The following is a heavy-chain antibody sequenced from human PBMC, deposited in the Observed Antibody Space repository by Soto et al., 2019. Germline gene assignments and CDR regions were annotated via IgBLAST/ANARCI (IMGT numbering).Heavy chain of an antibody. D-gene: IGHD6-13*01. CDR3: AGGIAAAGTDNWFDP. J-gene: IGHJ5*02. CDR2: ISGSGGST. CDR1: GFTFSSYA. V-gene: IGHV3-23*01. Sequence: LRLSCAASGFTFSSYAMSWVRQAPGKGLEWVSAISGSGGSTYYADSVKGRFTISRDNSKNTLYLQMNSLRAEDTAVYYCAGGIAAAGTDNWFDPWGQGTLVTVSS.